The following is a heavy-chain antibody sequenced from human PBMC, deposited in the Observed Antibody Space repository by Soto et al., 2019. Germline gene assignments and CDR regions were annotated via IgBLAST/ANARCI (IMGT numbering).Heavy chain of an antibody. CDR2: ISYSGSA. CDR3: ARKATQATAIWYGDY. V-gene: IGHV4-30-4*01. CDR1: GGSIISGNYY. Sequence: SETLSLPCTVSGGSIISGNYYWSWIRQPPGKGLEWIGFISYSGSAYYNPSLKSRVTISVDTSKNQVSLNRSFLTAEDTAFYFCARKATQATAIWYGDYWCRGPLVTVS. D-gene: IGHD5-18*01. J-gene: IGHJ4*02.